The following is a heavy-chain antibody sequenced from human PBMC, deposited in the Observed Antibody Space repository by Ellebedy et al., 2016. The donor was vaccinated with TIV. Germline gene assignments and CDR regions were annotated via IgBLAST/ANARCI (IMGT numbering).Heavy chain of an antibody. CDR3: AKRAQISSHGLDI. J-gene: IGHJ3*02. V-gene: IGHV3-30*02. Sequence: PGGSLRPSCAASGFTFSSYGIHWVRRAPGKGLEWVAAIGYDGSKKSYADSVKGRITISRDNSKNTVDLQMNSLRAEDTAVYYCAKRAQISSHGLDIWGQGTMVTVSS. CDR2: IGYDGSKK. D-gene: IGHD4-17*01. CDR1: GFTFSSYG.